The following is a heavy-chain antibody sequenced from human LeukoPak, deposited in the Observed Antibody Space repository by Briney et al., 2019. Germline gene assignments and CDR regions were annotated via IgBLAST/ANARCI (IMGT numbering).Heavy chain of an antibody. CDR1: VFTLSNYH. V-gene: IGHV3-33*01. CDR3: ARIHGPTRAHYFFDY. CDR2: ISHDGSNT. D-gene: IGHD2-2*01. J-gene: IGHJ4*02. Sequence: PGRSLRLSCAASVFTLSNYHMHWFRQAPGKGLEWVAVISHDGSNTFYVDSVQGRFIISRDKSKNTLNLQMNSLRAEDSAVYYCARIHGPTRAHYFFDYWGQGTLVTVSS.